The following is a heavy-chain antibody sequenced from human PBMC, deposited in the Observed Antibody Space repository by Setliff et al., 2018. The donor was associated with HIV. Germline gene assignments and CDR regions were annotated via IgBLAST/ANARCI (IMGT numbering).Heavy chain of an antibody. D-gene: IGHD2-2*01. CDR3: ARAGAGATDQAFDI. J-gene: IGHJ3*02. Sequence: ASVKVSCKASGYTFTSDYIHWVRQAPGQGLEWMEIINPAGNPTSYAQKLQGRLTVTTDTSTSTLYMELSNIRSDDTAVYYCARAGAGATDQAFDIWGQGTMVTVSS. V-gene: IGHV1-46*01. CDR1: GYTFTSDY. CDR2: INPAGNPT.